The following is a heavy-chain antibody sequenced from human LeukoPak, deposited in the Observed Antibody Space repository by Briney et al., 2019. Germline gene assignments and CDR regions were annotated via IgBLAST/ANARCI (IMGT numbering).Heavy chain of an antibody. CDR3: AKDTSGLGNAFDI. CDR2: ISWNSGSI. Sequence: GGSLRLSCAASGFTFDDYAMHWVRQAPGKGLEWVSGISWNSGSIGYADSVKGRFTISRDNAKNSLYLQVNSLRAEDTALYYCAKDTSGLGNAFDIWGQGTMVTVSS. D-gene: IGHD6-19*01. CDR1: GFTFDDYA. J-gene: IGHJ3*02. V-gene: IGHV3-9*01.